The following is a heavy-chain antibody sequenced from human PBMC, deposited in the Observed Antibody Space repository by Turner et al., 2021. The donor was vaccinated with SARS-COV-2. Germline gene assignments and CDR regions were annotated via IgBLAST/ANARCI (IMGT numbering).Heavy chain of an antibody. D-gene: IGHD3-10*01. V-gene: IGHV4-39*01. CDR1: AGSIPSSNYF. J-gene: IGHJ5*02. CDR2: IDYSGIT. CDR3: ARNVTSGLSMSGWFDP. Sequence: QVLLPESGPGLVKPSETLPLTCSLPAGSIPSSNYFWGWIRQSPERGLEWIASIDYSGITYYLPSLKSRAAISVDTYKSQLPLFLRSMTDAVKASYCCARNVTSGLSMSGWFDPWGQGTLVTVSS.